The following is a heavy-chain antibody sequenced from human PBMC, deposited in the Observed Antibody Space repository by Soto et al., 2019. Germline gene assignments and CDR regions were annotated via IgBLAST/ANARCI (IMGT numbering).Heavy chain of an antibody. V-gene: IGHV1-18*01. J-gene: IGHJ4*02. Sequence: ASVKVSCKASGYTFTSYGISWVRRAPGQGLEWMGWISAYNGNTNYAQKLQGRVTMTTDTSTSTAYMELRSLRSDDTAVYYCARGPYCSSTSCYFPGLDYWGQGTLVTVSS. CDR2: ISAYNGNT. D-gene: IGHD2-2*01. CDR3: ARGPYCSSTSCYFPGLDY. CDR1: GYTFTSYG.